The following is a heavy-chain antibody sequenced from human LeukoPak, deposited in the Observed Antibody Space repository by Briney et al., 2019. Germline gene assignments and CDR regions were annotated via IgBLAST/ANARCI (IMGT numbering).Heavy chain of an antibody. CDR3: ARGGKIAAAGNEFDY. D-gene: IGHD6-13*01. CDR2: IYYSGST. V-gene: IGHV4-39*07. CDR1: GGSISSSSYY. J-gene: IGHJ4*02. Sequence: TSETLSLTCTVSGGSISSSSYYWGWIRQPPGKGLEGIGSIYYSGSTYYNPSLKSRVTISVDRSKNQFSLKLSSVTAADTAVYYCARGGKIAAAGNEFDYWGQGTLVTVSS.